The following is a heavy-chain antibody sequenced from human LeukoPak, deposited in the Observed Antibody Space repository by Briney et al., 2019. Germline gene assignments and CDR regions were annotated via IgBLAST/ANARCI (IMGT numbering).Heavy chain of an antibody. Sequence: GGSLRLSCAASGFTFTTYGMSWVRQAPGKGLEWVSGISDSGGSTYYGDSVKGRFTISRDNSKNTLYLQMNSLRAEDTAVYYCAKEGQQLGTFDYWGQGTLVTVSS. CDR2: ISDSGGST. J-gene: IGHJ4*02. CDR1: GFTFTTYG. D-gene: IGHD6-13*01. CDR3: AKEGQQLGTFDY. V-gene: IGHV3-23*01.